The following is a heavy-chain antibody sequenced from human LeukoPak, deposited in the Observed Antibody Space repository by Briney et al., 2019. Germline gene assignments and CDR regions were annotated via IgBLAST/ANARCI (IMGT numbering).Heavy chain of an antibody. V-gene: IGHV1-69*04. CDR3: ARELHAVAGREY. CDR1: GGTFSSYT. J-gene: IGHJ4*02. D-gene: IGHD6-19*01. CDR2: IIPILGIA. Sequence: SVKVSCKASGGTFSSYTISWVRQAPGQGLEWMGRIIPILGIANYAQKFQGRVTITADKSTSTAYMELSSLRSEDTAVYYCARELHAVAGREYWGQGTLVTVSS.